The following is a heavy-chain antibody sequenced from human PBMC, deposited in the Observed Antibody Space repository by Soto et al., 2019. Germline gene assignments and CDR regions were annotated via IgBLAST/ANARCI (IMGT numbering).Heavy chain of an antibody. CDR3: ARGRYGDY. J-gene: IGHJ4*02. CDR1: GYTFTSYG. D-gene: IGHD1-1*01. Sequence: QVHLVQSGAEVKKPGASVKVSCKASGYTFTSYGFTWVRQAPGQGLEWMGWISAHNGNTDYAQKLQGRVIVTRDTSTSTAYMELRSLITDDTAVYYCARGRYGDYWGQGALVTVX. V-gene: IGHV1-18*01. CDR2: ISAHNGNT.